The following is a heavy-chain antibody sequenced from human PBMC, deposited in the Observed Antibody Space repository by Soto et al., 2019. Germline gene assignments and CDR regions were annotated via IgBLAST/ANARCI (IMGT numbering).Heavy chain of an antibody. V-gene: IGHV1-3*01. CDR2: INGGNDKA. CDR1: GYNFTAYA. Sequence: QVQLVQSGAEVTRPGASVKVSCQASGYNFTAYAIYWVRQVPGQRLEWLGWINGGNDKAGYSQKFQGRITITKKTSANTVFMELRSLRSEDTAVYYCARVGYVDSDGLPRPYDYWGQGTLVTVSS. CDR3: ARVGYVDSDGLPRPYDY. J-gene: IGHJ4*02. D-gene: IGHD3-16*01.